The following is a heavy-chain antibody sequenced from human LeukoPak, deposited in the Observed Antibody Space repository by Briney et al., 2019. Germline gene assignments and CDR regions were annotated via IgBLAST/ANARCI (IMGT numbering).Heavy chain of an antibody. V-gene: IGHV5-51*01. Sequence: GASLQISCKGSGSPFNSYWIGWVRQVPAKGLRWMGNIYPGDSDAIYSPSIQGQVTISADKSITTAYLQWSSLKASDTAMYYCARRRDLYSGSYYPFDYWGQGTLVTVSS. J-gene: IGHJ4*02. CDR3: ARRRDLYSGSYYPFDY. CDR1: GSPFNSYW. D-gene: IGHD1-26*01. CDR2: IYPGDSDA.